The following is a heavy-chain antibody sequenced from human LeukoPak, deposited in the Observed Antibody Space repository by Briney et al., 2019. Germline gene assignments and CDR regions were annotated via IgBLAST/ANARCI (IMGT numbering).Heavy chain of an antibody. CDR2: ISGSGDNT. CDR3: ARVTYGSGTYGAFDY. CDR1: GFTFSSHG. D-gene: IGHD3-10*01. J-gene: IGHJ4*02. Sequence: GGSLRLSCAASGFTFSSHGMSWVRQAPGKVLEWVSTISGSGDNTYYADSVKGRFTISRYNSKNTMYLQMNSLRAEDTAVYYCARVTYGSGTYGAFDYWGQGTLVTVSS. V-gene: IGHV3-23*01.